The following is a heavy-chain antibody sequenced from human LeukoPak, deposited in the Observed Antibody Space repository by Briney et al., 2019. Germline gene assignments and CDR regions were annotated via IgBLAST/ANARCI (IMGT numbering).Heavy chain of an antibody. V-gene: IGHV4-39*01. Sequence: SETLSLTCTVSGASISSSSYYWGWIRQPPGKGLEWIGSIYHSGSTYFNPSLKSRVTMFADTSKNQSSLRLSSVTAGDTATYYCAKHDASGDYADCWGQGTLVTVFS. CDR3: AKHDASGDYADC. CDR1: GASISSSSYY. CDR2: IYHSGST. J-gene: IGHJ1*01. D-gene: IGHD4-17*01.